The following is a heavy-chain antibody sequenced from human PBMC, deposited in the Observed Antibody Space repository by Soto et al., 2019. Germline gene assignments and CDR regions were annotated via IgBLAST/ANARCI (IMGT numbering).Heavy chain of an antibody. J-gene: IGHJ4*02. CDR3: ARGWLRDPWMY. Sequence: EVQLVESGGGLVKPGGSLRLSCAASGFIFSSYTMNWVRQAPGKGLEWVSSISASSTYIYYADSLKGRFTISRDNAYNLLYLQMNSLRAEGTAVYYCARGWLRDPWMYWGQGTLVTVSS. D-gene: IGHD5-12*01. V-gene: IGHV3-21*01. CDR2: ISASSTYI. CDR1: GFIFSSYT.